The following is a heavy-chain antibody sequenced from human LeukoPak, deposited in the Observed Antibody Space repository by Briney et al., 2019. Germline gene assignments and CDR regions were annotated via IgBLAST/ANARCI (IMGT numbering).Heavy chain of an antibody. J-gene: IGHJ4*02. CDR1: GFNFFTYG. CDR3: AKVLRVGATTGEVDY. V-gene: IGHV3-30*02. D-gene: IGHD1-26*01. Sequence: GGSLGLSCAASGFNFFTYGMHWVRQAPGKGLEWVAIIWYDGSNKYYADSVRGRFTISRDNSKNTLYLQMNSLRAEDTAVYYCAKVLRVGATTGEVDYWGQGTLVTVSS. CDR2: IWYDGSNK.